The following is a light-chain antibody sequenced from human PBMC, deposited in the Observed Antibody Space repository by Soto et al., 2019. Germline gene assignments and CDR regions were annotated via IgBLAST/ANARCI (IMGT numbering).Light chain of an antibody. CDR2: DAS. V-gene: IGKV3-11*01. CDR1: QSVSSY. J-gene: IGKJ2*01. Sequence: EIVLTQSPATLSLSPGERDSLSCRASQSVSSYLAWYQQKPGQAPRLLIYDASNRATGIPARFSGSGSGTDFTLTVSRLEPDDFAVYYCQQRSNWPLSKYTFGQGTKLEIK. CDR3: QQRSNWPLSKYT.